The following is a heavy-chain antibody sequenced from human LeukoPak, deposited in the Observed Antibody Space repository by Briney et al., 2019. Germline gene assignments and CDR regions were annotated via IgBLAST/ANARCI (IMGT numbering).Heavy chain of an antibody. Sequence: QSGGSLRLSCAASGFTFSSYAMSWVRQAPGKGLEWVSAISGSSGTTYYADSVKGRFTISRDNSKTPLYLQMSSLRAEDTAVYYCAKDRSSSWYGWFDPWGQGTLVTVSS. CDR3: AKDRSSSWYGWFDP. D-gene: IGHD6-13*01. CDR1: GFTFSSYA. J-gene: IGHJ5*02. CDR2: ISGSSGTT. V-gene: IGHV3-23*01.